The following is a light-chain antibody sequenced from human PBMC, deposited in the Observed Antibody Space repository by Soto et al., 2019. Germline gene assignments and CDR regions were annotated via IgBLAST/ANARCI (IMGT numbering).Light chain of an antibody. V-gene: IGLV2-23*01. Sequence: QSVLSQPASVSGSPGQSVTISCTGSSSDVGVFNLVSWYQQFPGTAPKVIIYEDNKRPSGISTRFSGSKSGNTAYLTIFGLQAEDEADYYCCSYAGGNTWVFGGGTKVTVL. CDR2: EDN. J-gene: IGLJ3*02. CDR1: SSDVGVFNL. CDR3: CSYAGGNTWV.